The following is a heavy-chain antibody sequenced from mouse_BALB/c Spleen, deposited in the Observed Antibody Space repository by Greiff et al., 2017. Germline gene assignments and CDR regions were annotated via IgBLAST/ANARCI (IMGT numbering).Heavy chain of an antibody. Sequence: QVQLKQSGAELAKPGASVKMSCKASGYTFTSYWMHWVKQRPGQGLEWIGYINPSTGYTEYNQKFKDKATLTADKSSSTAYMQLSSLTSEDSAVYYCATLYYYGSSSFDYWGQGTTLTVSS. CDR2: INPSTGYT. J-gene: IGHJ2*01. D-gene: IGHD1-1*01. V-gene: IGHV1-7*01. CDR3: ATLYYYGSSSFDY. CDR1: GYTFTSYW.